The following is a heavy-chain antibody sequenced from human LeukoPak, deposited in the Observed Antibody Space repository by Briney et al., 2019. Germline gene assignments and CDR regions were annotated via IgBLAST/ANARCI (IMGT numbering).Heavy chain of an antibody. J-gene: IGHJ4*02. Sequence: ASVKVSCKASGGTFISYAISWVRQAPGQGLEWMGIINPSGGSTSYAQKFQGRVTMTRDTSTSTVYMELSSLRSEDTAVYYCARVSRKQQLAPFDYWGQGTLVTVSS. D-gene: IGHD6-13*01. CDR3: ARVSRKQQLAPFDY. V-gene: IGHV1-46*01. CDR1: GGTFISYA. CDR2: INPSGGST.